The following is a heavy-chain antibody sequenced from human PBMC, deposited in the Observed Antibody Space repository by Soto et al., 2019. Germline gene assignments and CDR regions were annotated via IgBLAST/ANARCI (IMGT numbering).Heavy chain of an antibody. CDR2: ISTSDGNT. J-gene: IGHJ3*02. CDR1: GYTFTSFG. CDR3: DSSGPTGGDDAFDI. Sequence: ASVKVSCKASGYTFTSFGLSWVRQAPGQGPEWMGWISTSDGNTNYAQKFQERVTMTTDTSTTTAYMELKSLSSDDTAVYYYDSSGPTGGDDAFDIWGQGTMVTVSS. D-gene: IGHD3-22*01. V-gene: IGHV1-18*04.